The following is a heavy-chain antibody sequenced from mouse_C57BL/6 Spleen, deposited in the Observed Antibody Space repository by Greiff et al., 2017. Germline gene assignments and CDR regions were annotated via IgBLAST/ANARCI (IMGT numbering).Heavy chain of an antibody. J-gene: IGHJ3*01. D-gene: IGHD4-1*01. CDR1: GYAFSSYW. Sequence: VKLMESGAELVKPGASVKISCKASGYAFSSYWMNWVKQRPGKGLEWIGQIYPGDGDTNYNGKFKGKATLTADKSSSTAYMQLSSLTSEDSAVYFCARREGKTGAWFAYWGQGTLVTVSA. CDR2: IYPGDGDT. V-gene: IGHV1-80*01. CDR3: ARREGKTGAWFAY.